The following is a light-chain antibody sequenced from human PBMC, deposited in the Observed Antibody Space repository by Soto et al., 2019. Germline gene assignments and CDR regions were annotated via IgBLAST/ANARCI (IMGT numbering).Light chain of an antibody. CDR1: QSVSSN. CDR2: GAS. Sequence: IVMPQSPATLSVSPGERATLSCRASQSVSSNLAWYQQKPGQAPRLLIYGASTRATGIPARFSGSGSGTEFTLTISSLQSEDFAVYYCQQYNNWPPWITFGQGTRLEIK. CDR3: QQYNNWPPWIT. V-gene: IGKV3-15*01. J-gene: IGKJ5*01.